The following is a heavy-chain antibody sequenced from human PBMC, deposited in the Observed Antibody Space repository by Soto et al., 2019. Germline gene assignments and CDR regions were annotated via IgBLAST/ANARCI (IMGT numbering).Heavy chain of an antibody. CDR3: ARISPTMGDSSGYYRGYYYGMDV. J-gene: IGHJ6*02. D-gene: IGHD3-22*01. V-gene: IGHV1-69*13. CDR1: GGTFSSYA. Sequence: SVKVSCTASGGTFSSYAISWVRQAPGQGLEWMGGIIPIFGTANYAQKFQGRVTITADGSTSTAYMELSSLRSEDTAVYYCARISPTMGDSSGYYRGYYYGMDVWGQGTTVTVSS. CDR2: IIPIFGTA.